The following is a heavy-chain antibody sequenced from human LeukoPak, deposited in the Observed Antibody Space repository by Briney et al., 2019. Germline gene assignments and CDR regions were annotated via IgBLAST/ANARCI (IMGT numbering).Heavy chain of an antibody. Sequence: GGSLRLSCAASGFTFSSYAIHWVRQAPGKGLEWVAVISYDGSNKYYADSVKGRFTISRDNSKNTLYLQMNSLRAEDTAVYYCAKGGYSSGQPIDYWGQGTLVTVSS. J-gene: IGHJ4*02. CDR3: AKGGYSSGQPIDY. CDR2: ISYDGSNK. CDR1: GFTFSSYA. V-gene: IGHV3-30*04. D-gene: IGHD6-19*01.